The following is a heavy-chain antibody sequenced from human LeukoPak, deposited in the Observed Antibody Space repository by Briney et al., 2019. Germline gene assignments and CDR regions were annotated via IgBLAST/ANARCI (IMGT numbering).Heavy chain of an antibody. D-gene: IGHD3-22*01. CDR3: ARDRGYYYDSSGYQSY. Sequence: GGSLRLSCAASGFTFSSYSMNWVRQAPGKGLEWVSSISSSSSYIYYADSVKGRFTISRDNAKNSLYLQMNSLRAEDTAVYYCARDRGYYYDSSGYQSYWGQGTLVTVSS. CDR2: ISSSSSYI. J-gene: IGHJ4*02. CDR1: GFTFSSYS. V-gene: IGHV3-21*01.